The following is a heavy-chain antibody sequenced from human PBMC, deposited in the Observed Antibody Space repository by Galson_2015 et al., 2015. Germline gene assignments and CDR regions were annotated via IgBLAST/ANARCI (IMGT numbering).Heavy chain of an antibody. CDR3: ARGVRKGMVRGVISPPVMDV. D-gene: IGHD3-10*01. Sequence: SLRLSCAASGFTFSSYGMHWVRQAPGKGLEWVAVIWYDGSNKYYADSVKGRFTISRGNSKNTLYLQMNSLRAEDTAVYYCARGVRKGMVRGVISPPVMDVGGQGPTVPVSS. J-gene: IGHJ6*02. CDR2: IWYDGSNK. V-gene: IGHV3-33*01. CDR1: GFTFSSYG.